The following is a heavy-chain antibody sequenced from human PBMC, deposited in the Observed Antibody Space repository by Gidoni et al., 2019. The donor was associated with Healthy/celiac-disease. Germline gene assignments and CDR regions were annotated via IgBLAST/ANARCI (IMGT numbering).Heavy chain of an antibody. V-gene: IGHV3-23*01. D-gene: IGHD6-19*01. CDR2: IGGSGGST. J-gene: IGHJ3*02. Sequence: EVQLLESGGGLVQPGGSLRLSCSASGFPFSSYAMSWVRPAPGKGLGGVSAIGGSGGSTSYEDSLKGRFTISRDNSKNTLYLQMNSLRAEDTAVYYCAISQQWLVQGDDAFDIWGQGTMVTVSS. CDR1: GFPFSSYA. CDR3: AISQQWLVQGDDAFDI.